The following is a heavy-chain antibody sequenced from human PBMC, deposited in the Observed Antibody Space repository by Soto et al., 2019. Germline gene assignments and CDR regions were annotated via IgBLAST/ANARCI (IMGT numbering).Heavy chain of an antibody. CDR3: AKDSAQLVKNPFDY. J-gene: IGHJ4*02. CDR2: ISGSGGST. V-gene: IGHV3-23*01. D-gene: IGHD6-13*01. CDR1: GFTLSTYA. Sequence: EVQLLESGGGLVQPGGSLRLSCAASGFTLSTYAMSWVRQAPGKGLEWVSAISGSGGSTNYADSVKGRFTISRDNSKNTLYLQMNSLRAEDTAVYYCAKDSAQLVKNPFDYWGQGILVTVSS.